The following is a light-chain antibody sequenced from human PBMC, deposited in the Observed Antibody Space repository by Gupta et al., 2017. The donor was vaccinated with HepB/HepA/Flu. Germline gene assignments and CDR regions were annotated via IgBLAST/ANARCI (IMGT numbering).Light chain of an antibody. Sequence: SSELTQPPSVSVSPGQTARITCSGDALPKQYAYWYQQKPGQAPVLVIYKDSERPSVIPERFSGSSSGTTVTLTISGVQAEDEADYYCQSADSSGTYVVFGGGTKLTVL. CDR2: KDS. J-gene: IGLJ2*01. V-gene: IGLV3-25*03. CDR3: QSADSSGTYVV. CDR1: ALPKQY.